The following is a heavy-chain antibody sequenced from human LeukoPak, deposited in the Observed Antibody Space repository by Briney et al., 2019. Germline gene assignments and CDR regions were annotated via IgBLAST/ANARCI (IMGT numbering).Heavy chain of an antibody. CDR1: GFTFGSYA. CDR2: ITSRGDST. J-gene: IGHJ4*02. Sequence: PGGSLRLSCVASGFTFGSYAMSWVRQAPGKGLEWVAAITSRGDSTYYADSVKGRFTISRDNSKNTLYLQMNSLRAEETALYYCAKPGISMVVVLNYFDYWGQGTLVTVSS. CDR3: AKPGISMVVVLNYFDY. D-gene: IGHD3-22*01. V-gene: IGHV3-23*01.